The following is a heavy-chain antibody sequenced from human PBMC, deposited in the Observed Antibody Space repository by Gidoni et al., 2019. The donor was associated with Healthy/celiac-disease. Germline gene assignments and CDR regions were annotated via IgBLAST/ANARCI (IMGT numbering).Heavy chain of an antibody. CDR2: ISYDGSNK. Sequence: QVQLVESGGGVVQPGRSLRLSCAASGFTFSSYAMHWVRQAPGKGLEWVAVISYDGSNKYYAASVKGRFTISRDNSKNTLYLQMNSLRAEDTAVYYCAADLLYPTRRQDSSEDYWGQGTLVTVSS. J-gene: IGHJ4*02. CDR3: AADLLYPTRRQDSSEDY. V-gene: IGHV3-30-3*01. CDR1: GFTFSSYA. D-gene: IGHD3-16*01.